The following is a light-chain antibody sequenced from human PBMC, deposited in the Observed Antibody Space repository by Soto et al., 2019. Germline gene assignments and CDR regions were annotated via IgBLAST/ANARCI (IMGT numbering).Light chain of an antibody. J-gene: IGKJ1*01. V-gene: IGKV1-39*01. Sequence: DIQMTQSPSSVSASVGDRVTITCRASQSIRSYLNWYQQKPGTAPKLLIYAASSLQSGVPSRFSGSGSGTDFTLTISSLQPEDFATYYCQQSYSIWTFGQGTKVDIK. CDR2: AAS. CDR1: QSIRSY. CDR3: QQSYSIWT.